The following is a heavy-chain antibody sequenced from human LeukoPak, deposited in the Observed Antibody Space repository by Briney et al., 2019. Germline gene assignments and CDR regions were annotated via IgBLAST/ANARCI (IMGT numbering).Heavy chain of an antibody. CDR2: ISSSSSYI. Sequence: PRGSLRLSCAASGFTFSSYSMNWVRQAPGKGLEWFSSISSSSSYIYYADSVKGRFTISRDNAKNSLYLQMNSLRAEDTAVYYCARAAGRDGYNFNYYYMDVWGKGTTVTVSS. V-gene: IGHV3-21*01. J-gene: IGHJ6*03. D-gene: IGHD5-24*01. CDR3: ARAAGRDGYNFNYYYMDV. CDR1: GFTFSSYS.